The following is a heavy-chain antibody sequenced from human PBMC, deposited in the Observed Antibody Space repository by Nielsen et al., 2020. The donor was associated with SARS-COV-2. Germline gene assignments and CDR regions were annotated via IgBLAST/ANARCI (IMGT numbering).Heavy chain of an antibody. Sequence: SVKVSCKASGGTFSSYAISWVRQAPGQGLEWMGRIIPILGIANYAQKFQGRVTITADKSTSTAYMELSGLRSEDTAVYYCARSRSGWYEGAFDIWGQGTMVTVSS. D-gene: IGHD6-19*01. J-gene: IGHJ3*02. CDR3: ARSRSGWYEGAFDI. V-gene: IGHV1-69*04. CDR2: IIPILGIA. CDR1: GGTFSSYA.